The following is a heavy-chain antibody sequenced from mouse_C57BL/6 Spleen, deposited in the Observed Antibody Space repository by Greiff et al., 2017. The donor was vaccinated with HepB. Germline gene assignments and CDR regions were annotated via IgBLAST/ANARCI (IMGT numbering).Heavy chain of an antibody. V-gene: IGHV1-54*01. Sequence: VQLQESGAELVRPGTSVKVSCKASGYAFTNYLIEWVKQRPGQGLEWIGGINPGSGGTNYTEKFKGKATLTADKSSSTAYMQLSSLTSEASAVYCCAREGDSSGYTYWGQGTTLTVSS. CDR1: GYAFTNYL. CDR2: INPGSGGT. CDR3: AREGDSSGYTY. J-gene: IGHJ2*01. D-gene: IGHD3-2*02.